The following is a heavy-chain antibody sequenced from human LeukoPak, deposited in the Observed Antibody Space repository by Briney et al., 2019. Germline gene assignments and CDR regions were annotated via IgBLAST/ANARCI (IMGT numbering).Heavy chain of an antibody. CDR2: IYYSGST. D-gene: IGHD3-10*01. Sequence: SQTLSLTCTVPGGSISSGGYYWSWIRQHPGKGLEWIGYIYYSGSTYYNPSRKSRVTISVDTSKNQFSLKLSSVTAADTAVYYSARSGRNVWFEELLLPYYYYYGMDVWGQGTTVTVTS. V-gene: IGHV4-31*03. J-gene: IGHJ6*02. CDR3: ARSGRNVWFEELLLPYYYYYGMDV. CDR1: GGSISSGGYY.